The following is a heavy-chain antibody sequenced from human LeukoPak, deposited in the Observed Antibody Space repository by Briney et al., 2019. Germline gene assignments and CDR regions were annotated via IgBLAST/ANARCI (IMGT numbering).Heavy chain of an antibody. D-gene: IGHD2-15*01. CDR2: IYASGST. CDR1: DGSINSYF. Sequence: SETLSLTCTVSDGSINSYFWSWIRQPAGKGLEYIGRIYASGSTNYNPSLESRVTMSVDTSKNQFSLKLTSVTAADTAVYYCARLLVVESRFDPWGQGTLVTVSS. V-gene: IGHV4-4*07. J-gene: IGHJ5*02. CDR3: ARLLVVESRFDP.